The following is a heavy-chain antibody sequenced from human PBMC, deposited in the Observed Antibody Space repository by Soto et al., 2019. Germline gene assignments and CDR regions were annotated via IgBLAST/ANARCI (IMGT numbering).Heavy chain of an antibody. CDR1: GFTFSSYW. CDR3: ARDGSFGPYFYYYGMDV. D-gene: IGHD3-16*01. Sequence: PGGSLRLFCAASGFTFSSYWMHWVRQAPGKGLVLVSRINSDGSSTSYADSVKGRFTISRDNAKNTLYLQMNSLRAEDTAVYYCARDGSFGPYFYYYGMDVWGQGTTVTVSS. CDR2: INSDGSST. V-gene: IGHV3-74*01. J-gene: IGHJ6*02.